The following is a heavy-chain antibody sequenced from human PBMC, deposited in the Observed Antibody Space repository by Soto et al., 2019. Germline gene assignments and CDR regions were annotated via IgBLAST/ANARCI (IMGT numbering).Heavy chain of an antibody. J-gene: IGHJ4*02. CDR2: IYWDDDK. D-gene: IGHD1-26*01. V-gene: IGHV2-5*02. Sequence: QITLKESGPTLVKPTQTLTLTCTFSGFSLSTSGVGVGWIRQPPGKALEWLALIYWDDDKRYSPSLKSRLTITKDTSKNPVVLIMTNMDPVDTATYYCAHSLISTLGSRGAFDYWGQGTLVTVSS. CDR1: GFSLSTSGVG. CDR3: AHSLISTLGSRGAFDY.